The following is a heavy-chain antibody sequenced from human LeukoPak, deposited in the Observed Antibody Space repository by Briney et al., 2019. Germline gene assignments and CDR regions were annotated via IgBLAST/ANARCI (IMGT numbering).Heavy chain of an antibody. D-gene: IGHD5-18*01. CDR3: ARRYSYGASDAFDI. J-gene: IGHJ3*02. V-gene: IGHV4-59*08. Sequence: PSETPSLTCTVSGGSISSYYWSWIRQNPGKGVEWFGYIYYSGSTNYNPSLKSRVTISVDTSKNQFSLKLSSVTAADTAVYYCARRYSYGASDAFDIWGQGTMVTVSS. CDR2: IYYSGST. CDR1: GGSISSYY.